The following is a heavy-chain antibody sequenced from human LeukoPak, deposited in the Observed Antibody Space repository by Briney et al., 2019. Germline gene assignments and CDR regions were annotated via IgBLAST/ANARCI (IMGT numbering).Heavy chain of an antibody. V-gene: IGHV3-23*01. Sequence: GGSLRLSCAASGFTFSSYAMTWVRQAPGKGLEWVLVISDSGGSTYYADSVKGRFTISRDNSKNTLCLQMNSLRAEDTAVYYCAKGLNYGGILDYWGQGTLVTVSS. CDR1: GFTFSSYA. J-gene: IGHJ4*02. CDR2: ISDSGGST. D-gene: IGHD3-16*01. CDR3: AKGLNYGGILDY.